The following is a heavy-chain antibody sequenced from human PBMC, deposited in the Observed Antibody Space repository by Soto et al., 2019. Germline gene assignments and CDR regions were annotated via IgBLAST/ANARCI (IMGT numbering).Heavy chain of an antibody. CDR1: AFTFRSYA. CDR2: FSGGGGSA. CDR3: AKAALYSSTWETGKGYFDY. Sequence: EVQLLESGGDLVQPGGSLRLSCAAFAFTFRSYAMSWVRQAPGKGLGGVSTFSGGGGSAYYAASVEGRFTISRDNSKNTLFLQMHTLRAEDTAVYYCAKAALYSSTWETGKGYFDYWGQGTLVTVSS. D-gene: IGHD6-13*01. J-gene: IGHJ4*02. V-gene: IGHV3-23*01.